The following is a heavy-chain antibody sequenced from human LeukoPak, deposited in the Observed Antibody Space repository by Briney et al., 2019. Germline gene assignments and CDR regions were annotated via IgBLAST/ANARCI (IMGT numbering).Heavy chain of an antibody. J-gene: IGHJ4*02. D-gene: IGHD5-12*01. CDR3: ARDIVATHLSPCGFDY. V-gene: IGHV1-46*01. CDR2: INPSGGST. Sequence: GASVKVSCKASGYTFTSYYMHWVRQAPGQGLEWMGIINPSGGSTSYAQKFQGRVTMTRDMSTSTVYMELSSLRSEDTAVYYCARDIVATHLSPCGFDYWGQGTLVTVSS. CDR1: GYTFTSYY.